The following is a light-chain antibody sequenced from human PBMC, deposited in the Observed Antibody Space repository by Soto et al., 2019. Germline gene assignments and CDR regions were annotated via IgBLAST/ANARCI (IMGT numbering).Light chain of an antibody. J-gene: IGLJ2*01. V-gene: IGLV2-14*01. Sequence: QSALTQPASVSGSPGQSITISCTGTSSDVGGYNYVSWYQQHPGKAPKLMIFDVINRPSGVSNRFSGSKSGNTASLTISGLQAEDEADSYCSSYTISATVVFGGGTKLTVL. CDR2: DVI. CDR1: SSDVGGYNY. CDR3: SSYTISATVV.